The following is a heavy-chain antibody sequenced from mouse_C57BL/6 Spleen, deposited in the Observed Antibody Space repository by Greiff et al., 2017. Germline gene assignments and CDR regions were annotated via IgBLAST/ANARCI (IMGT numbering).Heavy chain of an antibody. D-gene: IGHD4-1*01. CDR2: IYPGDGDT. CDR1: GYAFSSSW. V-gene: IGHV1-82*01. J-gene: IGHJ2*01. Sequence: VQLVESGPELVKPGASVKISCKASGYAFSSSWMNWVKQRPGKRLEWIGRIYPGDGDTNYNGKFKGKATLTADKSSSTAYMQLSSLTSEDSAVYFCARAGPYFDYWGQGTTLTVSS. CDR3: ARAGPYFDY.